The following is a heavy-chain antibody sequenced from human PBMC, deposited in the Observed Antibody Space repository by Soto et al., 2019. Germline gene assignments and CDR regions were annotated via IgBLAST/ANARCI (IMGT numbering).Heavy chain of an antibody. CDR3: AREQRAVPAAIGWSFYYYYGMDV. CDR1: GGTFSSYA. D-gene: IGHD2-2*02. V-gene: IGHV1-69*06. Sequence: SVKVSCKASGGTFSSYAISWVRQAPGQGLEWMGGIIPIFGTANYAQKFQGRVTITADKSTSTAYMELSSLRSEDTAVYYCAREQRAVPAAIGWSFYYYYGMDVWGQGTTVTVSS. J-gene: IGHJ6*02. CDR2: IIPIFGTA.